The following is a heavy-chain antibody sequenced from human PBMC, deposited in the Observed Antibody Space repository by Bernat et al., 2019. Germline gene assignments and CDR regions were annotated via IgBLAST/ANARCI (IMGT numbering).Heavy chain of an antibody. V-gene: IGHV1-46*03. Sequence: QVQLVQSGAEVKKPGASVKVSCKASGYTFTSYYMHWVRQAPGQGLEWMGIINPSVGSTSYAQKFQGRVTMTRDTSTSTVYMELSSLRSEDTAVYYCARDQGSPYYFDYWGQGTLVTVSS. CDR2: INPSVGST. CDR1: GYTFTSYY. J-gene: IGHJ4*02. D-gene: IGHD6-13*01. CDR3: ARDQGSPYYFDY.